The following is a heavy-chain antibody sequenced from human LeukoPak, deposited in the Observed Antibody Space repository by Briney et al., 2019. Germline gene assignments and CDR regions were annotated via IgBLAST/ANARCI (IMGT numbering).Heavy chain of an antibody. D-gene: IGHD5-24*01. CDR1: GGSIGSSSYY. CDR2: IYYSGST. Sequence: PSETLSLTCTVSGGSIGSSSYYWGWIRQPPGKGLEWIGSIYYSGSTYYNPSLKSRVTISVDTSKNQFSLKLSSVTAADTAVYYCARHREDEGPDYWGQGTLVTVSS. CDR3: ARHREDEGPDY. J-gene: IGHJ4*02. V-gene: IGHV4-39*01.